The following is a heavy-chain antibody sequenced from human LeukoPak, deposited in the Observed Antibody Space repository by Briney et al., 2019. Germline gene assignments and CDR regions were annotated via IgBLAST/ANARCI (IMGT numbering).Heavy chain of an antibody. V-gene: IGHV3-23*01. J-gene: IGHJ4*02. CDR2: ISGSGGNT. Sequence: PGGSLRLSCAASGFTFSSYSMNWVRQAPGKGLEWVSAISGSGGNTYYADSVKGRFTISRDNSKNTLYLPMNRLRAEDTAVYYCAIPRQFGTFDYWGQGTLVTVSS. CDR1: GFTFSSYS. D-gene: IGHD3-10*01. CDR3: AIPRQFGTFDY.